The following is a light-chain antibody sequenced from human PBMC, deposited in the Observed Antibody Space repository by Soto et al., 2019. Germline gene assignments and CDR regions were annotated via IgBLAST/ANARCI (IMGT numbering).Light chain of an antibody. Sequence: IQMTQSPSTLSASVVDTVTITCRASQSISVSLAWYQQKPGKAPNLLIYDASTLQGGVPSRFSGSGSGTEFTLTVTSLQPEDFTTYFCQQYDKYSTFGHGTKVDI. CDR2: DAS. CDR1: QSISVS. CDR3: QQYDKYST. J-gene: IGKJ1*01. V-gene: IGKV1-5*01.